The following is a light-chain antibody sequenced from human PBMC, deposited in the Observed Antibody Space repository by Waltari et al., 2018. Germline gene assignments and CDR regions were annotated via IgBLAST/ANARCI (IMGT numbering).Light chain of an antibody. J-gene: IGKJ4*01. V-gene: IGKV3-20*01. CDR1: QNITNHS. CDR3: QQYENSPLT. CDR2: DSS. Sequence: EVILTQSPDTLSLSPGARATLSCRASQNITNHSLAWYQPKPGLAPRLLIYDSSSRATGVPDRFSGSGSGTDFTLTIGRLEPEDYAVYYCQQYENSPLTFGGGTQVETK.